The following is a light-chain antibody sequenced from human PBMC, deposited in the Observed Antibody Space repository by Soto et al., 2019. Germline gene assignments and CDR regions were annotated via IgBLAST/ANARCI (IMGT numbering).Light chain of an antibody. J-gene: IGLJ1*01. CDR2: DVS. CDR1: SSDVCGYNY. Sequence: QSALTQPRSVSGSPGQSVTISCTGTSSDVCGYNYVSWYQQHPGKAPKLMIYDVSKRPSGVPDRFSGSKSGNTASLTISGLQAEDEADYYCCSYAGSYTFSVFGTGTKVTVL. CDR3: CSYAGSYTFSV. V-gene: IGLV2-11*01.